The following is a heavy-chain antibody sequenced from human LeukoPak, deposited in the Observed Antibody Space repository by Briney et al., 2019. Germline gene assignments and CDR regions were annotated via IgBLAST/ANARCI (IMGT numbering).Heavy chain of an antibody. CDR2: IYYSGST. D-gene: IGHD4-17*01. J-gene: IGHJ4*02. Sequence: PSETLSLTCTVSGGSINSYYWSWIRQPPGKGLERIGYIYYSGSTNYNPSLKSRVTISVDTSKNQFSLKLSSVTAADTAVYYCARGGGDYEPLDYWGQGTLATVSS. CDR3: ARGGGDYEPLDY. V-gene: IGHV4-59*01. CDR1: GGSINSYY.